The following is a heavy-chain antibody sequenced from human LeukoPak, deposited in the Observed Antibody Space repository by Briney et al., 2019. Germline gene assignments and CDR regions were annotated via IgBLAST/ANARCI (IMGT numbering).Heavy chain of an antibody. Sequence: PSETLSLTCTVSGGSISSYYWSWIRQPAGEGLEWIGRIHTTGGTRYNPSLKSRITMSLDASKNQFSLKLSSVTAADTAVYYCARDKPYASGWMDVWGQGTTVTVSS. CDR2: IHTTGGT. V-gene: IGHV4-4*07. CDR1: GGSISSYY. D-gene: IGHD2-2*01. CDR3: ARDKPYASGWMDV. J-gene: IGHJ6*02.